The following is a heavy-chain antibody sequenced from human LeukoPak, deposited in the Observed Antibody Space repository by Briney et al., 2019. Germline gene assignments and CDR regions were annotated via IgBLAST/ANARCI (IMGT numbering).Heavy chain of an antibody. V-gene: IGHV4-30-4*08. CDR1: GGSISSGDYY. CDR2: IYYSGST. Sequence: SETLSLTCTVSGGSISSGDYYWSWIRQPPGKGLEWIGYIYYSGSTYYNPSLKSRVTISVDTSKNQFSLKLSSVTAADTAVYYCARALEMTTLDYWGQGTLVTVSS. D-gene: IGHD5-24*01. CDR3: ARALEMTTLDY. J-gene: IGHJ4*02.